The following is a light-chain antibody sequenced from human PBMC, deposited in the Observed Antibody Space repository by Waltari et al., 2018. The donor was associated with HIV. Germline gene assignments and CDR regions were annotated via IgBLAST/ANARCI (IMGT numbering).Light chain of an antibody. CDR3: SSYVGSSTSWL. CDR2: DVT. CDR1: SDDVGYYNY. Sequence: QSALTPPASVSGSPGQSIVISCTGTSDDVGYYNYVSWYQQHPGKVPKLVIYDVTSRPSGVSNRFSGSKSGNTASLTISGLRADDEADYYCSSYVGSSTSWLFGGGTKLTV. J-gene: IGLJ3*02. V-gene: IGLV2-14*03.